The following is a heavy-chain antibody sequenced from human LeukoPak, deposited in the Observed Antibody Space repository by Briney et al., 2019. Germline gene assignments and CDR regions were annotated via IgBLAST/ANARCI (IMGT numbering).Heavy chain of an antibody. CDR3: ARGVELTGFSDY. CDR1: GFTFSSYS. V-gene: IGHV3-23*01. Sequence: PGGSLRLSCAASGFTFSSYSMNWVRQAPGKGLEWVSGLSGSGGSTFYADPVKGRFTISRDNSKNTLYLQMNSLRAEDTAVYYCARGVELTGFSDYWGRGTLVTVSS. J-gene: IGHJ4*02. D-gene: IGHD1-20*01. CDR2: LSGSGGST.